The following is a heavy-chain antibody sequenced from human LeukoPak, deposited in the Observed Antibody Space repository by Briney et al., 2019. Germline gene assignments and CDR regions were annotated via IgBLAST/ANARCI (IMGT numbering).Heavy chain of an antibody. CDR2: FDPEDGKT. D-gene: IGHD3-9*01. CDR1: GYNLTELS. J-gene: IGHJ3*02. V-gene: IGHV1-24*01. Sequence: AASVKVSCKVSGYNLTELSVHWVRQAPGKGLEWMGGFDPEDGKTIYAQKFQGRVTMTEDTSTDTAYMELSSLRSEDSAIYYCATDSLYNILTGPRNDALDIWGRGTIITVSS. CDR3: ATDSLYNILTGPRNDALDI.